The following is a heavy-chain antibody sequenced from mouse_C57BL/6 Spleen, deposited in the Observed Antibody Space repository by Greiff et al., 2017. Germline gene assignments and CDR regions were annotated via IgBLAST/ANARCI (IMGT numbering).Heavy chain of an antibody. CDR3: ARPNYYGTSWFAY. J-gene: IGHJ3*01. CDR2: INPSNGGT. D-gene: IGHD1-1*01. V-gene: IGHV1-53*01. CDR1: GYTFTSYW. Sequence: QVQLQQPGTELVKPGASVKLSCKASGYTFTSYWMHWVKQRPGQGLEWIGNINPSNGGTNYNEKFKSKATLTVDKSSSTAYMQLSILTSEGSAVXYCARPNYYGTSWFAYWGQGTLVTVSA.